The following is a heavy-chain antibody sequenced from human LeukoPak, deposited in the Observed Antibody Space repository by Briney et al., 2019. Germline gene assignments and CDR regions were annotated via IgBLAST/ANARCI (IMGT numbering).Heavy chain of an antibody. V-gene: IGHV5-51*01. D-gene: IGHD6-6*01. CDR2: IYPGDSDS. J-gene: IGHJ4*02. CDR3: ARMAARPFDY. Sequence: GESLKISCKGSGYSFTNYWIGWVRQMPGKGLEWMGIIYPGDSDSKYSPSFQGQVTISVDKSINTAYLQWSSLKASDTAMYYCARMAARPFDYWGQGTLVTVSS. CDR1: GYSFTNYW.